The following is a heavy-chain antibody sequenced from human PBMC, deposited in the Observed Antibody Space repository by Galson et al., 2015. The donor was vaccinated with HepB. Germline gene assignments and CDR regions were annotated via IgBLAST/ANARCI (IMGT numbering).Heavy chain of an antibody. V-gene: IGHV7-4-1*02. D-gene: IGHD2-2*01. CDR1: GYTFTRYA. CDR2: INSNTGNP. CDR3: ARGRACNSASCNASPNWFDP. Sequence: QSGAEVKKPGASVKVSCKASGYTFTRYAINWVRQAPGQGLEWMGWINSNTGNPTYAQGFTGRFVFSLDTSVSTAYLQISSLKAEDTAVYYCARGRACNSASCNASPNWFDPWGQGTLVTVSS. J-gene: IGHJ5*02.